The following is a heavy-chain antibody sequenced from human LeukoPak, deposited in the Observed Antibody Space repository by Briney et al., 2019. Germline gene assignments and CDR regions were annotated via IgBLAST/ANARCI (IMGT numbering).Heavy chain of an antibody. CDR2: ISYDGSNK. Sequence: GSLRLSCAASGFTFSSYAMHWVRQAPGKGLEWVAVISYDGSNKYYADSVKGRFTISRDNSKNTLYLQMNSLRAEDTAVYYCARDQAAAGTRAFDIWGQGTVVTVSS. CDR3: ARDQAAAGTRAFDI. V-gene: IGHV3-30*04. CDR1: GFTFSSYA. D-gene: IGHD6-13*01. J-gene: IGHJ3*02.